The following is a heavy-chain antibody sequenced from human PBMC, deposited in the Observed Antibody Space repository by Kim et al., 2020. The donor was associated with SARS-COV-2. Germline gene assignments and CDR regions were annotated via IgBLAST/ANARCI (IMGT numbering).Heavy chain of an antibody. V-gene: IGHV4-4*02. CDR3: AREKNVMGYYDGSWSYSGDGFDF. D-gene: IGHD3-10*01. CDR1: GGSISRSNW. Sequence: SETLSLTCAVSGGSISRSNWWSWVRPPPGKGLGGIGDIYRGGSTNYNPSLKSRVIISVDKSKNQIYLKLSSVTAAETAVYYCAREKNVMGYYDGSWSYSGDGFDFWGQGTLVTVSS. CDR2: IYRGGST. J-gene: IGHJ4*02.